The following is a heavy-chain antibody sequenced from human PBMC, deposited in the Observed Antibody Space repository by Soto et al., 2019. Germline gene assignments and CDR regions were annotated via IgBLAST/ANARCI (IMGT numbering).Heavy chain of an antibody. J-gene: IGHJ5*02. V-gene: IGHV4-39*01. D-gene: IGHD3-10*01. CDR1: GGSISSSSYC. Sequence: SETLSLTCTVSGGSISSSSYCWGWIRQPPGKGLERIGSIYYSGSTYYNPSLKSRVTISVDTSKNQFSLKLSSVTAADTAVYYCARHSYYYGSTYGCWLDPWGQGTLVTVSS. CDR2: IYYSGST. CDR3: ARHSYYYGSTYGCWLDP.